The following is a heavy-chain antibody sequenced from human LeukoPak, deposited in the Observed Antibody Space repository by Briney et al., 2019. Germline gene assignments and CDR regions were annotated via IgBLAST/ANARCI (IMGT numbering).Heavy chain of an antibody. CDR1: GFTFSSYW. Sequence: GGSLRLSCAASGFTFSSYWMSWVRQAPGKGLEWVANIKQDGSEKYYVDPVKGRFTISRDNSKNTMYLQMNNLREEDTAVYYCTRDPILGAPDYFDYWGQGTLVTVSS. V-gene: IGHV3-7*01. D-gene: IGHD1-26*01. J-gene: IGHJ4*02. CDR3: TRDPILGAPDYFDY. CDR2: IKQDGSEK.